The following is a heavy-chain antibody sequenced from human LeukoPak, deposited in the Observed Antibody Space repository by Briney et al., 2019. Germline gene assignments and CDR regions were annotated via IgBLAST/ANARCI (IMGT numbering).Heavy chain of an antibody. V-gene: IGHV3-53*01. CDR1: GFAVSSNY. J-gene: IGHJ4*02. D-gene: IGHD3-10*01. CDR3: ARVVVRGVHNQLDY. Sequence: PGGSLRLSCAASGFAVSSNYMNWVRQAPGKGLKWVSIIYSGGGTYYANSVRGRFTISRDNSKNTLYLQMNSLRAEDTAVYYCARVVVRGVHNQLDYWGQGTLVTVSS. CDR2: IYSGGGT.